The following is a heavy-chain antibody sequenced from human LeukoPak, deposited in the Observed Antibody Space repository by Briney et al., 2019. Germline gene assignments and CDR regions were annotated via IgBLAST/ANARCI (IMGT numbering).Heavy chain of an antibody. CDR1: SXSINNYY. D-gene: IGHD1-14*01. J-gene: IGHJ3*02. CDR2: ILSSGST. Sequence: PSETLSLTCTVSSXSINNYYWSWIRQTPGKGLEWIGYILSSGSTNYNPSVKSRVTISVDTSKNQFSLKLRSVTAADTAVYYCARTNQISETAFDIWGQGTMVIVSS. V-gene: IGHV4-59*01. CDR3: ARTNQISETAFDI.